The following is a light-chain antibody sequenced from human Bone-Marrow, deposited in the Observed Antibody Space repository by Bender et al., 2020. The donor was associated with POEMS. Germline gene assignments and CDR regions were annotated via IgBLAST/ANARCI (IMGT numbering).Light chain of an antibody. V-gene: IGLV1-47*02. Sequence: QSVLSQPPSASGTPGQTVTISCSGSSSNIATNYVYLYQQFPGAAPKVLIYTTHQRPSGVPDRFSGSKSGTSASLAISDLLPDDEADYYCASWDEGLNGVVCGGGTKVTVL. CDR1: SSNIATNY. CDR3: ASWDEGLNGVV. CDR2: TTH. J-gene: IGLJ3*02.